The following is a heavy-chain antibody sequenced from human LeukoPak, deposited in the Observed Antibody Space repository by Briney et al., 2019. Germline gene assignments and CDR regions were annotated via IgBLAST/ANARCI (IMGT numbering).Heavy chain of an antibody. CDR2: IMPIFGTA. Sequence: ASVKVSCKASGGTFSSYAISWVRQAPGQGLEWMGGIMPIFGTANYAQKFQGRVTITADESTSTAYMELSSLRSEDTAVYYCARDKRYYYGSTSIKTLDYWGQGTLVTVSS. J-gene: IGHJ4*02. CDR1: GGTFSSYA. CDR3: ARDKRYYYGSTSIKTLDY. D-gene: IGHD3-10*01. V-gene: IGHV1-69*13.